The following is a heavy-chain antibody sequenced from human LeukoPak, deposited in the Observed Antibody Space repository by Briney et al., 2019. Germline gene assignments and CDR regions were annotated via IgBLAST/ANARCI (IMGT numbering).Heavy chain of an antibody. CDR1: GGSLSSYY. CDR3: ARGPGDGYDY. CDR2: IYYSGST. Sequence: SETLSLTCTVSGGSLSSYYWSWIRQPPGKGLEWIGYIYYSGSTNYNPSLKSRVTISVDTSKNQFSLKLSSVSAADTAVYYCARGPGDGYDYWGQGTLVTVSS. D-gene: IGHD5-24*01. V-gene: IGHV4-59*01. J-gene: IGHJ4*02.